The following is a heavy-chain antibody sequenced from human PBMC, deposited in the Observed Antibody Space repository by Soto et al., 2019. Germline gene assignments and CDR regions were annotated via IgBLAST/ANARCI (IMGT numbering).Heavy chain of an antibody. CDR1: GGTFSSYA. CDR3: AGAGSDDGEKCACDI. V-gene: IGHV1-69*01. D-gene: IGHD4-17*01. CDR2: IIPIFGTA. J-gene: IGHJ3*02. Sequence: QVQLVQSGAEVKKPGSSVKVSCKASGGTFSSYAISWVRQAPGQGLEWMVGIIPIFGTANYAQKFQGRVTITADESTSTTYMELSSRRPEDTDVYYWAGAGSDDGEKCACDIWGQGTMVTVAS.